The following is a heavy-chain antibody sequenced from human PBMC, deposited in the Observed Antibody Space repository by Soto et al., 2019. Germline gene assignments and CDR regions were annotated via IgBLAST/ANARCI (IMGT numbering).Heavy chain of an antibody. CDR1: VASLTDDF. CDR2: INHLGSI. V-gene: IGHV4-34*01. J-gene: IGHJ6*03. D-gene: IGHD2-21*01. CDR3: ARGGISHWAYFYYMDV. Sequence: SKTRSPTGLVSVASLTDDFWGCIRPPPGGWLEWIGEINHLGSINYTPSLKSRVTMSVDTSKNQFSLTLNSVTAADTATYYCARGGISHWAYFYYMDVWDRGTTVTVSS.